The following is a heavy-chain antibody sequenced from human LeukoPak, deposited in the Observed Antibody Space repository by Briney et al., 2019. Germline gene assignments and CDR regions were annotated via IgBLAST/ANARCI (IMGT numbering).Heavy chain of an antibody. V-gene: IGHV4-30-4*01. J-gene: IGHJ5*02. Sequence: PSETLSLTCTVSGGSISSGDYYWSWIRQPPGKGLEWIGYIYYSGSTYYNPSLKSRVTISVDTSKNQFSLKLSSVTAADTAVYYCARATIGYCSSTSCDWNSFDPWGQGTLVTVSS. CDR2: IYYSGST. CDR3: ARATIGYCSSTSCDWNSFDP. D-gene: IGHD2-2*01. CDR1: GGSISSGDYY.